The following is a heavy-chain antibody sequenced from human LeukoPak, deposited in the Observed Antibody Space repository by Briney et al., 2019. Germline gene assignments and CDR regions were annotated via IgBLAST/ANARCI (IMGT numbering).Heavy chain of an antibody. V-gene: IGHV4-61*02. CDR2: IYTSGST. CDR1: GGSISSGNYY. D-gene: IGHD3-9*01. J-gene: IGHJ4*02. Sequence: SQTLSLTCTVSGGSISSGNYYWSWIRQPAGKGLEWIGRIYTSGSTNYNPSLKSRVTISVDTYKNQFSLKLTSVTAADTAVYYCARDFDGDYPDYWGQGTLVTVSS. CDR3: ARDFDGDYPDY.